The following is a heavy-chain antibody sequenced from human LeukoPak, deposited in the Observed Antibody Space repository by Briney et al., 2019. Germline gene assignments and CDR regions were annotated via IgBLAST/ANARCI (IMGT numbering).Heavy chain of an antibody. D-gene: IGHD4-17*01. CDR2: IKSKTDGGTT. Sequence: GGSLRLSCAASGFTFSNAWMSWVRQAPGKGLEWVGRIKSKTDGGTTDYAAPVKGRFTISRDDSKDTLYLQMNSLKTEDTAVYYCTTDVYDYGDFYYYMDVWGKGTTVTVSS. V-gene: IGHV3-15*01. CDR3: TTDVYDYGDFYYYMDV. CDR1: GFTFSNAW. J-gene: IGHJ6*03.